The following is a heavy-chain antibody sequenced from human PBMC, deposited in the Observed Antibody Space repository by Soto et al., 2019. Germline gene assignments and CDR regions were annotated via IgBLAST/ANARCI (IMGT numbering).Heavy chain of an antibody. V-gene: IGHV1-3*01. CDR3: AKCSFRSSGVSHFLVMDV. CDR1: GYTFTSYA. CDR2: INAGNGNT. D-gene: IGHD6-6*01. Sequence: ASVKVSCKSSGYTFTSYAMHWVRQAPGQRLEWMGWINAGNGNTKYSQKFQGRVTITRDASTRTAYMELSSLRSEDTAVYYCAKCSFRSSGVSHFLVMDVWGKGNRV. J-gene: IGHJ6*04.